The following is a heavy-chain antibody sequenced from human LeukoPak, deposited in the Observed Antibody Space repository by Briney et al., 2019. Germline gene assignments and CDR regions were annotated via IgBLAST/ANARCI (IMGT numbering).Heavy chain of an antibody. V-gene: IGHV4-59*08. D-gene: IGHD2-15*01. CDR1: GDSINSDY. CDR3: ARRMKLAAKGDAFDI. CDR2: TYYSGST. Sequence: SEALSLTCTVSGDSINSDYWNWIRQPPGKGLEWIGFTYYSGSTNYNPSLKSRVTIPVDASRSHFSLKLNSVTAADTAVYYCARRMKLAAKGDAFDIWGQGTMVTVPS. J-gene: IGHJ3*02.